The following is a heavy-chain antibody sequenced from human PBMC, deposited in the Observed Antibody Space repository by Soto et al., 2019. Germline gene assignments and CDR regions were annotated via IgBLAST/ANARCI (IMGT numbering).Heavy chain of an antibody. V-gene: IGHV4-59*08. Sequence: SETLSLTCTVSGGSISNYYWSWIRQPPGKGLQWIGYIFSSGSTNYNPSLKSRVTISVDTSKNQFSLNLSSVTAADTAVYYCARVWGGAFDIWGQGTMVTVSS. CDR3: ARVWGGAFDI. J-gene: IGHJ3*02. D-gene: IGHD3-10*01. CDR1: GGSISNYY. CDR2: IFSSGST.